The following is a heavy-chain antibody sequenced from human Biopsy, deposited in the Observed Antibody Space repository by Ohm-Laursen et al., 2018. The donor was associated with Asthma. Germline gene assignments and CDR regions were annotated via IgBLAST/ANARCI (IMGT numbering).Heavy chain of an antibody. CDR3: ARCQVGYSSGWSLLLKKIYYSGMDV. D-gene: IGHD6-19*01. Sequence: SSVKVSYKVPGGTFSNFAISWVRQAPGQGLEWLGGIMTVFGTTNYAQKFQGRVTITADESTSTAYMEVTSLRSEDTAIYYCARCQVGYSSGWSLLLKKIYYSGMDVWGQGNAVTVSS. CDR1: GGTFSNFA. J-gene: IGHJ6*02. V-gene: IGHV1-69*01. CDR2: IMTVFGTT.